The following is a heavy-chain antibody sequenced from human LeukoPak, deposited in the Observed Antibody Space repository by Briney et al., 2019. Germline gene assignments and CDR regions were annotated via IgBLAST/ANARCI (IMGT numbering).Heavy chain of an antibody. D-gene: IGHD6-19*01. CDR3: GRGLYRSGWYHFDY. J-gene: IGHJ4*02. CDR2: IYYSGIT. V-gene: IGHV4-39*01. Sequence: PSETLSLTCTVAVDSISSSSYFWGWIRQPPGKGLEWFVSIYYSGITYYNPSLKSRLTMSVDTSKNQFSLTLSSVTAADTAVYYCGRGLYRSGWYHFDYWGQGTLVTVSS. CDR1: VDSISSSSYF.